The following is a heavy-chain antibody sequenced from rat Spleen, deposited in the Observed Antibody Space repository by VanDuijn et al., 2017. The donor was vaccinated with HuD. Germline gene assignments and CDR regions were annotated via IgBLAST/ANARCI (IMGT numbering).Heavy chain of an antibody. D-gene: IGHD1-12*02. V-gene: IGHV5-20*01. Sequence: EVQLVESGGGLVQSGRSLTLSCAASGFIFSDYYMAWVRQAPTKGLEWVATISYDGSGTYYRDSVKGRFTISRDNAKSTLYLQMDSLRSEDTATYYCATEHSYDGSPDHWGQGVMVTVSS. CDR3: ATEHSYDGSPDH. J-gene: IGHJ2*01. CDR1: GFIFSDYY. CDR2: ISYDGSGT.